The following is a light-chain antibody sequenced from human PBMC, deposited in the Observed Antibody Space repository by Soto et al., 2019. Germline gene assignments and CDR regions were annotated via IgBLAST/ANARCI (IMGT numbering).Light chain of an antibody. CDR1: ESGSSSY. CDR2: DAS. V-gene: IGKV3-20*01. J-gene: IGKJ1*01. CDR3: QQYNYSPTT. Sequence: EIVLTQSLGTLSLSPGERATLSCRASESGSSSYLGWYQQKPGQAPRLLIYDASSRATGIPDRFSGSGSGTDFTLPIRSLPPPDFTVYYCQQYNYSPTTLGQGTKVDIK.